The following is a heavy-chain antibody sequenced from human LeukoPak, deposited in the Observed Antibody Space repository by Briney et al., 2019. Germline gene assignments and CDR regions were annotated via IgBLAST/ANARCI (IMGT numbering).Heavy chain of an antibody. D-gene: IGHD3-10*01. J-gene: IGHJ5*02. CDR3: AREKMSGFPLDP. CDR2: ISAYNGNT. Sequence: GASVKVSCKVSGYTLTELSMHWVRQAPGQGLEWMGWISAYNGNTNYAQKLQGRVTMTTDTSTSTAYMELRSLRSDDTAVYYCAREKMSGFPLDPWGQGTLVTVSS. CDR1: GYTLTELS. V-gene: IGHV1-18*01.